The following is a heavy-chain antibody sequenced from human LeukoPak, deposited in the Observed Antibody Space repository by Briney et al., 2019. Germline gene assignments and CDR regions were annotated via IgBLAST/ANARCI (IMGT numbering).Heavy chain of an antibody. J-gene: IGHJ4*02. CDR3: AKLYSEVYTSSGAGEAIDY. Sequence: GGSLRLSCAASGFTFSSYAMSWVRQAPGKGLEWVSAISGSGGSTYYADSVKGRFTLSRDNSKNTLYLQMNSLGAEDTAIYYCAKLYSEVYTSSGAGEAIDYWGQGTLVTVSS. CDR2: ISGSGGST. CDR1: GFTFSSYA. D-gene: IGHD6-25*01. V-gene: IGHV3-23*01.